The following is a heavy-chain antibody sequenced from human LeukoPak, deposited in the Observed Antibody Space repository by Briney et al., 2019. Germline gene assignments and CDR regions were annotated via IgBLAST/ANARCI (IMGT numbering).Heavy chain of an antibody. CDR3: ARGIEREDY. CDR1: GYTFTSYD. CDR2: MNPNSGNT. V-gene: IGHV1-8*01. J-gene: IGHJ4*02. Sequence: GASVNVSCKAAGYTFTSYDINWVRQATGQGLEWMEWMNPNSGNTCYEQKFQGRVTMTRNTSISTAYMELSSLRSEDTAVYYCARGIEREDYWGQGTLVTVSS.